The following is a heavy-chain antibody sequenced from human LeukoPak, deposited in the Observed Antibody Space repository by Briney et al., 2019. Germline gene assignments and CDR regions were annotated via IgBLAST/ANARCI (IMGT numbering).Heavy chain of an antibody. CDR3: ARGGVWVAAAGRGYAFDI. J-gene: IGHJ3*02. CDR2: IIPIFGTA. CDR1: GGTFSSYA. Sequence: GSSVKVSCKASGGTFSSYAISWVRQAPGQGLEWMGGIIPIFGTANYAQKFQGRVTITADESTSTAYMELSSLRSEDTAVYYCARGGVWVAAAGRGYAFDIWGQGTMVTVSS. D-gene: IGHD6-13*01. V-gene: IGHV1-69*01.